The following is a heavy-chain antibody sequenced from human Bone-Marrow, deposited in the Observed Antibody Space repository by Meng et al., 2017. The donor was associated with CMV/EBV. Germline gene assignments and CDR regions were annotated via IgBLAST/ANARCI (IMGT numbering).Heavy chain of an antibody. D-gene: IGHD3-16*01. CDR2: ISYDGSNK. J-gene: IGHJ4*02. V-gene: IGHV3-30*19. CDR1: GFAFSSYS. CDR3: ARERGFGLHFYFDY. Sequence: GESLKFSCAASGFAFSSYSMNWVRQAPGKGLEWVAVISYDGSNKYYADSVKGRFTISRDNSKNTLYLQMNSMRAEDTAVYYCARERGFGLHFYFDYWGQGTLVTVSS.